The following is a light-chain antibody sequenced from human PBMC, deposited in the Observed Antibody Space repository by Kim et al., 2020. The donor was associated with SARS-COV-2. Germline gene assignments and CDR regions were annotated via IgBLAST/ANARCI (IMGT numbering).Light chain of an antibody. CDR1: QDISSD. CDR2: GAS. J-gene: IGKJ4*01. V-gene: IGKV1-9*01. CDR3: QQLDSYPLT. Sequence: ASVGDRVTITCRASQDISSDLAWLQQKPGKAPKLLIFGASTLQSGVPSRFSGSGSGTDFTLTIGSLQPEDIATYYCQQLDSYPLTFGGGTKVDIK.